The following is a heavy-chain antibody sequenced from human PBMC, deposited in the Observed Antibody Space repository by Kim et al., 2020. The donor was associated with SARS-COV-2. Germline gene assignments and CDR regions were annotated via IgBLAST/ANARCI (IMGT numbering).Heavy chain of an antibody. J-gene: IGHJ4*02. CDR2: ISSSSSTI. CDR3: ARDYYGSGSSLIKFDY. D-gene: IGHD3-10*01. CDR1: GFTFSSYS. Sequence: GGSLRLSCAASGFTFSSYSMNWVRQAPGKGLEWVSYISSSSSTIYYADSVKGRFTISRDNAKNSLYLQMNSLRAEDTAVYYCARDYYGSGSSLIKFDYWGQGTLVTVSS. V-gene: IGHV3-48*04.